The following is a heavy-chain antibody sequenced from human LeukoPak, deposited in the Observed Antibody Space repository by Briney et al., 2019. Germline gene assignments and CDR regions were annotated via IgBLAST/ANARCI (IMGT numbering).Heavy chain of an antibody. CDR1: GFTFRSYS. Sequence: GGSLRLSCAASGFTFRSYSMNWVRQAPGKGLEWVPSISSSGSYIYYADSVKGRFTISRDNAKNSLYLQMNSLRAEDTAVYYCARAYSGSYPAAFDIWGQGTMVTVSS. D-gene: IGHD1-26*01. CDR2: ISSSGSYI. J-gene: IGHJ3*02. V-gene: IGHV3-21*01. CDR3: ARAYSGSYPAAFDI.